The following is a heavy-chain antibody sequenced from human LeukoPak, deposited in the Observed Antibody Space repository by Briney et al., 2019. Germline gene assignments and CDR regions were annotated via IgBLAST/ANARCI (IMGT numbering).Heavy chain of an antibody. J-gene: IGHJ6*02. CDR3: ARGPIRYFDWLRFDGTDV. Sequence: SETLSLTCAVYGGSFSGYYWSWIRQPPGKGLEWIGEINHSGSTNYNPSLKSRVTISVDTSKNQFSLKLSSVTAADTAVYYCARGPIRYFDWLRFDGTDVWGQGTTVTVSS. V-gene: IGHV4-34*01. CDR2: INHSGST. D-gene: IGHD3-9*01. CDR1: GGSFSGYY.